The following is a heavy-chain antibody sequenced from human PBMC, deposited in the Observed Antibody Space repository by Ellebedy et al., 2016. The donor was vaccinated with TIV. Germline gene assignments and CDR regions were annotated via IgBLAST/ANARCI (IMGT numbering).Heavy chain of an antibody. CDR2: ISAYNGNT. J-gene: IGHJ6*02. Sequence: AASVKVSCKASGYTFTSYGISWVRQAPGQGLEWMGWISAYNGNTNYAQKLQGRVTMTTDTSTSTAYMELRSLRSDDTAVYYCARDLEEGNFYYYGMDVWGQGTTVTVSS. CDR1: GYTFTSYG. V-gene: IGHV1-18*04. CDR3: ARDLEEGNFYYYGMDV.